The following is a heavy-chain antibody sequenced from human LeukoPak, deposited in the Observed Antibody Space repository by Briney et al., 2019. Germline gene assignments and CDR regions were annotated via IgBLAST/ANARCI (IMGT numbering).Heavy chain of an antibody. J-gene: IGHJ6*04. D-gene: IGHD3-10*01. V-gene: IGHV3-23*01. CDR3: AKLGLSGMEWDSGSYIQI. Sequence: GGSVRLSCAASGLPFSSYAMSWVRQARGKGLVWVSAICGSGGSTYYADSVKGRFTISRDNSKNTLYLQMNSLIAKDTAVYQCAKLGLSGMEWDSGSYIQIWGKRAPVTVSS. CDR2: ICGSGGST. CDR1: GLPFSSYA.